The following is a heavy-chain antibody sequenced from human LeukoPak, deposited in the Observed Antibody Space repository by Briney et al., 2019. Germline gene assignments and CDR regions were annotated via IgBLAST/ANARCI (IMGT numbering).Heavy chain of an antibody. V-gene: IGHV3-23*01. J-gene: IGHJ6*02. D-gene: IGHD1-26*01. CDR3: ARVGGGSDSGYYYGMDV. CDR1: GFTFSNYA. CDR2: ITYSGSNT. Sequence: PGGSLRLSCAASGFTFSNYAMSWVRQAPGKGLEWVSVITYSGSNTYYTDSVKGRFTISRDNSKSTLFLQMNSLRAEDTAVYYCARVGGGSDSGYYYGMDVWGQGTTVTVSS.